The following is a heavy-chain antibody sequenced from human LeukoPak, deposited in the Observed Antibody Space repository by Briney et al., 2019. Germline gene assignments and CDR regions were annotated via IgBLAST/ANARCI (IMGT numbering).Heavy chain of an antibody. CDR2: INPNSGGT. CDR1: GYTFTGYY. V-gene: IGHV1-2*06. Sequence: ASVAVSCTASGYTFTGYYMHWVRQAPGQGLEWMGRINPNSGGTNYAQKFQGRVTMTRDTSISTAYMELSRLRSDDTAVYYCARNDYGALYGMDVWGQGTTVTVSS. J-gene: IGHJ6*02. CDR3: ARNDYGALYGMDV. D-gene: IGHD4-17*01.